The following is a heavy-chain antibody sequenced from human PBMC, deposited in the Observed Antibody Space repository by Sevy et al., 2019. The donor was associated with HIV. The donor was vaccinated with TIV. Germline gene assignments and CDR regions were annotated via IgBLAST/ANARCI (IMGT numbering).Heavy chain of an antibody. CDR2: SYKKGNS. CDR3: ARGSYSYDSSEVWFDP. Sequence: SETLSLTCSVSGASITSGDYYWSWIRQRPGMGLEWIGYSYKKGNSYSNPSLKSRVVISIDTSKNQFSLNLSSMTAADTALYYCARGSYSYDSSEVWFDPWGQGTLVTVSS. V-gene: IGHV4-31*03. D-gene: IGHD3-22*01. CDR1: GASITSGDYY. J-gene: IGHJ5*02.